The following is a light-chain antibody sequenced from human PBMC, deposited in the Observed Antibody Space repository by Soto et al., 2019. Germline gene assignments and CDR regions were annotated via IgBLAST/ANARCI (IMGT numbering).Light chain of an antibody. V-gene: IGKV3-20*01. Sequence: EVVMTQSPATLSVSPGERATLSCRASQSIASTYLAWYQQKPGQAPRLLIYGVSSRATGAPDRFSGSGSGTDFTLTISRLEPEDLAVYYCQQYGNSRTFGQGTKVDIK. CDR3: QQYGNSRT. CDR1: QSIASTY. CDR2: GVS. J-gene: IGKJ1*01.